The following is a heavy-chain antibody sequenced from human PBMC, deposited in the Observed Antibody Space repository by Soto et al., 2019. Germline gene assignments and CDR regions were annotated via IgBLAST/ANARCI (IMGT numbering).Heavy chain of an antibody. D-gene: IGHD6-13*01. J-gene: IGHJ5*01. CDR2: TSYDGSKK. Sequence: QVHLVDSGGGVVQPGRSLRLSCAASGFTFSSYGMHWVRQVPGKGLEWVAVTSYDGSKKDYADSVRGRFTISRDNSMHTLLLQMGCLRAEDTDVYFCAKEVLAASGDRVNWCDSWGQGTLVTVSS. CDR3: AKEVLAASGDRVNWCDS. V-gene: IGHV3-30*18. CDR1: GFTFSSYG.